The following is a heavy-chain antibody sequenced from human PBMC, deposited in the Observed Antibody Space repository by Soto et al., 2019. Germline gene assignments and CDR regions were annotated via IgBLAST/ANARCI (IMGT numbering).Heavy chain of an antibody. CDR2: ISGSGGST. J-gene: IGHJ6*03. V-gene: IGHV3-23*01. CDR1: GFTFSSYA. Sequence: GGSLRLSCAASGFTFSSYAMSWVRQAPGKGLEWVSAISGSGGSTYYADSVKGRFTISRGNSKNTLYLQMNSLRAEDTAVSYCATSTEWPAAPLNYMDVWGKGTTVTVSS. CDR3: ATSTEWPAAPLNYMDV. D-gene: IGHD2-2*01.